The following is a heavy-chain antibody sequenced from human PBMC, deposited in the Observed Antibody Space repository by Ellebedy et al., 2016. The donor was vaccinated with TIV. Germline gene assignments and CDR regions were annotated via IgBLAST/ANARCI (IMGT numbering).Heavy chain of an antibody. Sequence: SETLSLXXTVSGGSISNYYWNWIRQPAGEGLDWIGRVHTSGTPNYKPSLKSRVTMSIDKSKNQFFLKLNSVTAADTAIYYCARLCSSFSCSGAFDVWGQGTQVTVSS. V-gene: IGHV4-4*07. J-gene: IGHJ4*02. CDR2: VHTSGTP. CDR3: ARLCSSFSCSGAFDV. D-gene: IGHD3-10*02. CDR1: GGSISNYY.